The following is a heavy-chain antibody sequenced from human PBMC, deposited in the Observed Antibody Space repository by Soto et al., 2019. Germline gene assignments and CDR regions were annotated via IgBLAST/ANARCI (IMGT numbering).Heavy chain of an antibody. CDR3: ARLPPRITMVRGVIPHFDY. D-gene: IGHD3-10*01. CDR2: IYAGDSDT. CDR1: GYSFTSYW. J-gene: IGHJ4*02. V-gene: IGHV5-51*01. Sequence: ESLKISCKGSGYSFTSYWIGWVRQMPGKGLEWMGIIYAGDSDTRYSPSFQGQVTISADKSISTAYLQWSSLKASDTAMYYCARLPPRITMVRGVIPHFDYWGQGTLVTVSS.